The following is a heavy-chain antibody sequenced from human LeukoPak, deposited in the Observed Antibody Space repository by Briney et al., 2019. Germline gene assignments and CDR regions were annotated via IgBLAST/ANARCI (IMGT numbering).Heavy chain of an antibody. CDR1: GFTFNNYA. J-gene: IGHJ6*02. V-gene: IGHV3-23*01. Sequence: GGSLRLSCAASGFTFNNYAMNWVRQAPGKGLEWVSAISGSGGSTYYADSVKGRFTISRDNSKNTLYLQMNSLRAKDTAVYYCAKYGDCSSTSCYIQYYYYYGMDVWGQGTTVTVSS. CDR2: ISGSGGST. D-gene: IGHD2-2*01. CDR3: AKYGDCSSTSCYIQYYYYYGMDV.